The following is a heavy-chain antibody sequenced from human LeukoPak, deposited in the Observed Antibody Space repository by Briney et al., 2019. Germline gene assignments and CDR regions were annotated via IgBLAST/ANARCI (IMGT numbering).Heavy chain of an antibody. J-gene: IGHJ6*03. CDR1: GGSISSHY. V-gene: IGHV4-59*11. CDR3: ARVGHSGSYNHLYYYYMDV. Sequence: PSETLSLTCTVSGGSISSHYWSWIRQPPGKGLEWIGYIYYSGSTNYNPSLKSRVTISVDTSKNQFSLKLSSVTAADTAVYYCARVGHSGSYNHLYYYYMDVWGKGTTVTVSS. D-gene: IGHD1-26*01. CDR2: IYYSGST.